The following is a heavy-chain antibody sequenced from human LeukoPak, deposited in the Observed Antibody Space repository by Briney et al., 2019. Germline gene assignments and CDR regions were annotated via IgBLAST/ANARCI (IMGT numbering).Heavy chain of an antibody. CDR3: ARDNSLAAAGTGRGDY. V-gene: IGHV3-20*04. J-gene: IGHJ4*02. D-gene: IGHD6-13*01. Sequence: GSLRLSCAASGFTFDDYGMSWVRQAPGKGLEWVSGINWNGGSTGYADSVKGRFTISRDNVRNSLYLQMNSLRAEDTALYYCARDNSLAAAGTGRGDYWGQGTLVTVSS. CDR2: INWNGGST. CDR1: GFTFDDYG.